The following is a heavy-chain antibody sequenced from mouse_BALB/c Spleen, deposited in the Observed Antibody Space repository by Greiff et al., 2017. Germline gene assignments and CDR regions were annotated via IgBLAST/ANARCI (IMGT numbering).Heavy chain of an antibody. CDR3: ANYGSSWFAY. CDR1: GYSITSDYA. J-gene: IGHJ3*01. V-gene: IGHV3-2*02. Sequence: EVKLVESGPGLVKPSQSLSLTCTVTGYSITSDYAWNWIRQFPGNKLEWMGYISYSGSTSYNPSLKSRISITRDTSKNQFFLQLNSVTTEDTATYYCANYGSSWFAYWGQGTLDTVSA. D-gene: IGHD1-1*01. CDR2: ISYSGST.